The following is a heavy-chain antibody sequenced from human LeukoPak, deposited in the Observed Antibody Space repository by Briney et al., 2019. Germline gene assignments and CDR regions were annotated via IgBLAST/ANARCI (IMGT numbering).Heavy chain of an antibody. CDR2: ISSRGSPI. J-gene: IGHJ4*02. CDR3: ARDAVRDGEFDH. Sequence: GGSLRLSCAASGFTFSSYEMNWVRQAPGKGLEWVSYISSRGSPIYYADSVKGRFTISRDNAQNSLYLQMVSLRAEDTAVYYGARDAVRDGEFDHWGQGILVTVSS. V-gene: IGHV3-48*03. D-gene: IGHD5-24*01. CDR1: GFTFSSYE.